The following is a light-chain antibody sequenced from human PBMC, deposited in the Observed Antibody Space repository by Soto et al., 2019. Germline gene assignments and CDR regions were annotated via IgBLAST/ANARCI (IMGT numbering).Light chain of an antibody. CDR2: AAS. CDR1: QDISNY. CDR3: QKYDSAPAWT. V-gene: IGKV1-27*01. Sequence: DIQMTQSPSSLSAAVGERVTIACRASQDISNYLAWYQQKPGRAPKLLIFAASTLQSGVPSRFSGSGSGTEFILTISSLQPEDVATYYCQKYDSAPAWTFGQGTKVEIK. J-gene: IGKJ1*01.